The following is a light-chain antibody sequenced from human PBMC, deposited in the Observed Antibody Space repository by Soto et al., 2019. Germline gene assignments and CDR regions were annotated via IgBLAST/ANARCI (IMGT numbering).Light chain of an antibody. J-gene: IGLJ7*01. V-gene: IGLV2-23*02. CDR3: CSYGGSRAV. Sequence: QSALTQPASVSGSPGQSITISCTGTSSDVGSHNLVSWYQQHPGQAPTLMIYEVTKRPLGVSTRFSASKSGNTASLTISGLQAEDEADYYCCSYGGSRAVFGGGTQLTGL. CDR1: SSDVGSHNL. CDR2: EVT.